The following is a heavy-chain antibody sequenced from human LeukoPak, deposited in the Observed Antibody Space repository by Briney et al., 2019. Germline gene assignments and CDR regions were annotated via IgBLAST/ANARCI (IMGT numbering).Heavy chain of an antibody. CDR2: LYSVGTT. J-gene: IGHJ4*02. CDR1: GFTVSNNF. D-gene: IGHD6-13*01. V-gene: IGHV3-53*05. Sequence: GGSLRLSCAAFGFTVSNNFLSWVRQAPGKGLEWVSVLYSVGTTFYSDSVKGRFTISRDNSMNTMYLQMKRLRPEDTAVYYCTSPGTGGAAAGLFDYWGQGTLVTVSS. CDR3: TSPGTGGAAAGLFDY.